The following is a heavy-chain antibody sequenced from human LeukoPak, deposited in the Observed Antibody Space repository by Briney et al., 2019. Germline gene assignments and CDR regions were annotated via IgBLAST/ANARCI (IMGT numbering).Heavy chain of an antibody. Sequence: PGGSLRLSCAASGFTFSSYELNWVRQAPGQGLEWVSYISSSGSTIYYADPVKARFTITRDNAKNSLYLKMNSLRAEDTAVYYCAELGITMIGGVWGKGTTVTISS. V-gene: IGHV3-48*03. CDR2: ISSSGSTI. CDR3: AELGITMIGGV. CDR1: GFTFSSYE. J-gene: IGHJ6*04. D-gene: IGHD3-10*02.